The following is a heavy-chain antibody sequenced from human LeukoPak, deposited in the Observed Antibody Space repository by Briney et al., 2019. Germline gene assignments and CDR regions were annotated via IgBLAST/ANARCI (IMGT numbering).Heavy chain of an antibody. CDR1: GFSISGHW. CDR2: INADGSEK. V-gene: IGHV3-7*01. Sequence: GGPLRLSCTASGFSISGHWQTWVRQTPGKGLEWVAHINADGSEKSYVGSVKGRFTISKDSVENSVTLQMNSLRVEDTGVYYCGRGHYGLDVWGQGATVTVSS. J-gene: IGHJ6*02. CDR3: GRGHYGLDV.